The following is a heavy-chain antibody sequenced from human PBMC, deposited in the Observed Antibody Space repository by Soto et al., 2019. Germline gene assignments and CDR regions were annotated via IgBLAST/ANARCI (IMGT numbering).Heavy chain of an antibody. CDR3: TTSHSPYDYIWGGQNAYFTDS. J-gene: IGHJ4*02. CDR2: LSGSGGST. CDR1: VFTFSSYA. D-gene: IGHD3-16*01. V-gene: IGHV3-23*01. Sequence: EVPLLESGGGLVQHGGSLRLSCAASVFTFSSYAMSWVRQAPGRGLEWVSALSGSGGSTYNPDSVKGPFTISRDKSNNTLDRQMNVLRAEDTAIYDCTTSHSPYDYIWGGQNAYFTDSWGQGTLVTVSS.